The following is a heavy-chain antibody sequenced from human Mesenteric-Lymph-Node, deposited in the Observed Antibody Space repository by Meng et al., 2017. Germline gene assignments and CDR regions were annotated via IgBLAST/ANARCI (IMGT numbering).Heavy chain of an antibody. CDR3: ARDRGYYYGSGSYYNLADY. D-gene: IGHD3-10*01. J-gene: IGHJ4*02. CDR2: IFYSGRT. V-gene: IGHV4-39*07. CDR1: GGSISSSSYY. Sequence: GPLRPSCTVSGGSISSSSYYWGWIRQPPRKGLEWFGTIFYSGRTYYNPSLKSRVTISVDTSKNQFSLKLSSVTAADTAVYYCARDRGYYYGSGSYYNLADYWGQGTLVTVSS.